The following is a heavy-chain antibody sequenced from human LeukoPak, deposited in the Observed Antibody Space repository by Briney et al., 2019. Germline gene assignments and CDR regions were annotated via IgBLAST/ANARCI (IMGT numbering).Heavy chain of an antibody. V-gene: IGHV4-59*01. D-gene: IGHD5-18*01. Sequence: PSETLSLTCTVSGGSISSYYWSWIRQPPGKGLEWIGYIYYSGSTNYNPSLKSRVTISVDTSKNQFSLKLSSVTAADTAVYYRARGNSGYSSLYYFDYWGQGTLVTVSS. CDR2: IYYSGST. J-gene: IGHJ4*02. CDR1: GGSISSYY. CDR3: ARGNSGYSSLYYFDY.